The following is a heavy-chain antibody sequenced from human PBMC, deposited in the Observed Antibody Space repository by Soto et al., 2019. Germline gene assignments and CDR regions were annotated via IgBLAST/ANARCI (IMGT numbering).Heavy chain of an antibody. J-gene: IGHJ4*02. V-gene: IGHV4-39*01. CDR3: ARWVSFESLPAAGDY. D-gene: IGHD6-13*01. CDR2: IYYSGST. CDR1: GGSISSSSYY. Sequence: SETLSLTCTVSGGSISSSSYYWGWIRQPPGKGLEWIGSIYYSGSTYYNQSLKSRVTISVDTSKNQFSLKLSSVTAADTSVYYFARWVSFESLPAAGDYWGQGTLVTVSS.